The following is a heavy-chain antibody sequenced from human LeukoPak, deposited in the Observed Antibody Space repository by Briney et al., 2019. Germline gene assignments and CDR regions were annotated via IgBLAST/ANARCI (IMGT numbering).Heavy chain of an antibody. V-gene: IGHV2-70*11. CDR3: ARILDNDSSGYYVFDY. D-gene: IGHD3-22*01. CDR2: IDWDDDK. CDR1: GFSLSTRGMC. J-gene: IGHJ4*02. Sequence: ASGPALVKPTQTLTLTCTFSGFSLSTRGMCVSWIRQPPVKALEWLTRIDWDDDKYYSTSLKTRLTISKDTSKNQVVLTMTNMDPVDTATYYCARILDNDSSGYYVFDYWGQGTLVTVSS.